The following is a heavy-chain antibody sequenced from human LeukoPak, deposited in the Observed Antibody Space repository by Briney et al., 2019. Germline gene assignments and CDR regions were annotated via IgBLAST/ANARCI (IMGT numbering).Heavy chain of an antibody. CDR1: GYTFSDYY. D-gene: IGHD6-6*01. Sequence: ASVKVSCKASGYTFSDYYMHWVRRAPGQGLEWMGWINPNSADANYAQKFQGRVTVTRDTSISTVYMELSRLRSDDTAVYYYARGGSSPNDSGGQGPLITVPS. V-gene: IGHV1-2*02. J-gene: IGHJ4*02. CDR3: ARGGSSPNDS. CDR2: INPNSADA.